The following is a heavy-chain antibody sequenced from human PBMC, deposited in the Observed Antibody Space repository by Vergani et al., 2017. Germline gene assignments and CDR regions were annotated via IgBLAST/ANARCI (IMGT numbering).Heavy chain of an antibody. CDR2: IRSKAYGGTT. CDR3: TRTAYYDILTGYYPWAFDI. V-gene: IGHV3-49*04. Sequence: EVQLVESGGGLVQPGRSLRLSCTASGFTFGDYAMSWVRQAPGKGLGWVGFIRSKAYGGTTEYAASVKGRFTISRDDSKSIAYLQMNSLKTEDTAVYYCTRTAYYDILTGYYPWAFDIWGQGTMVTVSS. J-gene: IGHJ3*02. D-gene: IGHD3-9*01. CDR1: GFTFGDYA.